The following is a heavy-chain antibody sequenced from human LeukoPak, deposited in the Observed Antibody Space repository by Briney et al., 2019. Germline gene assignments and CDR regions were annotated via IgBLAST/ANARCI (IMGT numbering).Heavy chain of an antibody. Sequence: GRSLRLSCAVSGFTFSSYGMHWVRQAPGKGLEWMAVISYDGTNKYYADSVKGRFTISRDNSKNTLYLQMNSLRAEDTAVYYCAKGLNYDFWSGLGNWGQGTLVTVSS. CDR1: GFTFSSYG. CDR3: AKGLNYDFWSGLGN. J-gene: IGHJ4*02. CDR2: ISYDGTNK. V-gene: IGHV3-30*18. D-gene: IGHD3-3*01.